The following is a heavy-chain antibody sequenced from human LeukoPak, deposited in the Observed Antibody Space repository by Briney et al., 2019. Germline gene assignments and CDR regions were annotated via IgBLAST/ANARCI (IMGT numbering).Heavy chain of an antibody. CDR2: IYSGGST. CDR1: GFTVSRNY. CDR3: ARAEQWPSTY. Sequence: GGSLRLSCAASGFTVSRNYMSWVGQAPGKGLEWVSGIYSGGSTYYADSVKGRFTISRDNSKNTLFLQMNSLRAEDTAVYYCARAEQWPSTYWGQGTLVTVSS. J-gene: IGHJ4*02. D-gene: IGHD6-19*01. V-gene: IGHV3-53*01.